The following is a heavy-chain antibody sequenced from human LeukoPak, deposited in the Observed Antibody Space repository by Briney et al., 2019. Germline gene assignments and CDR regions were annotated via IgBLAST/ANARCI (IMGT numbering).Heavy chain of an antibody. Sequence: GGSLRLSCAASGFTFSSYGMHWVRQAPGKGLEWVAVISYDGSNKYYADSVKGRFTISRDNSKNTLYLQMNSLRAEDTAVYYCAKVGATAGTLRIEYFQHWGQGTLVTVSS. CDR2: ISYDGSNK. V-gene: IGHV3-30*18. CDR3: AKVGATAGTLRIEYFQH. CDR1: GFTFSSYG. J-gene: IGHJ1*01. D-gene: IGHD6-13*01.